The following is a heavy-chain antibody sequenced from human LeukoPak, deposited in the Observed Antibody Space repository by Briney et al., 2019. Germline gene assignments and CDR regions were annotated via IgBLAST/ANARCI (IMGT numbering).Heavy chain of an antibody. Sequence: QPGGSLRLSCAASGFTFSSYGMHWVRQAPGKGPERVAVISYDGSNKYYADSVKGRFTISRDNSKNTLYLQMNSLRAEDTAVYYCAKVRYYDSSGYYYYYGMDVWGQGTTVTVSS. CDR3: AKVRYYDSSGYYYYYGMDV. V-gene: IGHV3-30*18. D-gene: IGHD3-22*01. CDR2: ISYDGSNK. J-gene: IGHJ6*02. CDR1: GFTFSSYG.